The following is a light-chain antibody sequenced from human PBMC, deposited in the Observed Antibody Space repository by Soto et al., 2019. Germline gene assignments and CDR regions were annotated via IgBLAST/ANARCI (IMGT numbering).Light chain of an antibody. V-gene: IGKV2-28*01. CDR2: LGS. Sequence: DILMTQSPLSLPFTPGEPASISCRSSQSLLHSNGYNYLDWYLQKPGPSPQLLIYLGSNRASGVPDRFSGSGSGTDFTLKISRVEAEDVGVYYCMQVLEAWTFGQGTKV. CDR3: MQVLEAWT. CDR1: QSLLHSNGYNY. J-gene: IGKJ1*01.